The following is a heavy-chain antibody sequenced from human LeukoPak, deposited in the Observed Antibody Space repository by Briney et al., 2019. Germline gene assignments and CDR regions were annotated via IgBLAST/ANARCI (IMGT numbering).Heavy chain of an antibody. D-gene: IGHD2-8*02. CDR3: ARGFWSRYFDY. J-gene: IGHJ4*02. CDR2: IHYSGST. Sequence: SETLSLTCAVSGYSISSAYYWGWIRQPPGQGLEWIGTIHYSGSTYYNPSLKSRVTISVDTSKNQFSLKLSSVTAADTAVYYCARGFWSRYFDYWGQGTLVTVSS. V-gene: IGHV4-38-2*01. CDR1: GYSISSAYY.